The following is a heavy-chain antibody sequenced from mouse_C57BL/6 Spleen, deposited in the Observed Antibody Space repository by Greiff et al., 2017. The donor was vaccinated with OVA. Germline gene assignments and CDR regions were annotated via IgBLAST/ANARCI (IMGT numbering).Heavy chain of an antibody. CDR3: ARYYGSSYWYFDV. CDR2: IDPEDGET. V-gene: IGHV14-2*01. CDR1: GFNIKDSY. D-gene: IGHD1-1*01. J-gene: IGHJ1*03. Sequence: EVMLVESGAELVKPGASVKLSCTASGFNIKDSYMHWVKQRTEQGLEWIGRIDPEDGETKYAPKFQGKATITADTSSNTAYLQLSSLTSEDTAVYYCARYYGSSYWYFDVWGTGTTVTVSS.